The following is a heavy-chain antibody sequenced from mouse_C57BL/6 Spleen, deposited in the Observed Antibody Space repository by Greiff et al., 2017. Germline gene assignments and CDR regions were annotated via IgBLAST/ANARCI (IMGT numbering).Heavy chain of an antibody. CDR3: AREDYGSSYGY. Sequence: QVQLQQPGAELVRPGSSVKLSCKASGYTFTSYWMDWVKQRPGQGLEWIGNIYPSDSETHYNQKFKDKATLTVDKSSSTAYMQLSSLTSEDSAAYYCAREDYGSSYGYWGQGTTLTVSS. CDR2: IYPSDSET. J-gene: IGHJ2*01. V-gene: IGHV1-61*01. CDR1: GYTFTSYW. D-gene: IGHD1-1*01.